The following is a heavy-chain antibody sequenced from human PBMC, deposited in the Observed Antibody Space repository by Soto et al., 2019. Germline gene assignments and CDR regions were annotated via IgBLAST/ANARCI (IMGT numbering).Heavy chain of an antibody. CDR3: ARGFSGSRPGDYYYYVRDA. CDR2: IYYSGTT. J-gene: IGHJ6*02. D-gene: IGHD3-10*01. CDR1: GGSISSGGYY. V-gene: IGHV4-31*03. Sequence: QVQLQESGPGLVKPSQTLSLTCSVSGGSISSGGYYWSWIRQHPGKGLEWIGYIYYSGTTYYNPSLKSRATISVDTSNSQFSLKLSSVTAADTAVYYCARGFSGSRPGDYYYYVRDAWGQGTTVTVSS.